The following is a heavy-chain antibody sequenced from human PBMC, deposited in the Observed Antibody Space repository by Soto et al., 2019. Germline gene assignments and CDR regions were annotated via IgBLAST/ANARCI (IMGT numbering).Heavy chain of an antibody. D-gene: IGHD3-10*01. CDR1: GYTFSIYG. V-gene: IGHV1-18*01. Sequence: QVQLVQSGAEVKKPGASVKVSCKASGYTFSIYGISWVRQAPGQGLEWMGWISAYNGNTKYAQKLQGRVTVTTDTSTSRAYMELRSLRSDDTAVYYCARDLSGGAYSWFGNLWGRGTVVTVSS. CDR2: ISAYNGNT. J-gene: IGHJ2*01. CDR3: ARDLSGGAYSWFGNL.